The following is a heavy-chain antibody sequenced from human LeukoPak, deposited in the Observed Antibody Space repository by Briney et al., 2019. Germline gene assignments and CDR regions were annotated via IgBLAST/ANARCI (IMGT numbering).Heavy chain of an antibody. CDR2: MYLSGTT. Sequence: PSETLSLTCTVSGDSIISLDLWSWVRQPPGKGLEWIGEMYLSGTTHSNPSIKSRVTISIDKSKNQFFLNLSSVTAADTAVYYCAGLVGRYSSGLYYYYFDYWGQGTLVTVSS. V-gene: IGHV4-4*02. CDR1: GDSIISLDL. D-gene: IGHD3-22*01. J-gene: IGHJ4*02. CDR3: AGLVGRYSSGLYYYYFDY.